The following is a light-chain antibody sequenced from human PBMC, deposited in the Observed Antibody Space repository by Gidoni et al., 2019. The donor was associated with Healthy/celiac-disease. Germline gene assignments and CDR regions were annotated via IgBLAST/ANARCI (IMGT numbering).Light chain of an antibody. V-gene: IGKV3-11*01. J-gene: IGKJ5*01. CDR1: QRVSSY. CDR3: QQRSNWPP. Sequence: EIVLTQSPATLSLSPGERATLSCRASQRVSSYLAWYQQKPGQAPRLLIYDASNRATGIPARFSGSGSGTDFTLTISSLEPEDFAVYYCQQRSNWPPFGQXTRLEIK. CDR2: DAS.